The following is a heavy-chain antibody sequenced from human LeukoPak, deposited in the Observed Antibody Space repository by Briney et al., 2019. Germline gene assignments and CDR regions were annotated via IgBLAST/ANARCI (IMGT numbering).Heavy chain of an antibody. V-gene: IGHV3-21*01. D-gene: IGHD6-19*01. CDR3: AMNSSVAGTFIGY. CDR1: GFTFSSYS. CDR2: ISSSSSYI. J-gene: IGHJ4*02. Sequence: GGSLRLSCAASGFTFSSYSMNWVRQAPGKGLEWVSSISSSSSYIYYADSMKGQFTISRDNAKNSLYLQMNSLRAEDAAVYYCAMNSSVAGTFIGYWGQGTLVTVSS.